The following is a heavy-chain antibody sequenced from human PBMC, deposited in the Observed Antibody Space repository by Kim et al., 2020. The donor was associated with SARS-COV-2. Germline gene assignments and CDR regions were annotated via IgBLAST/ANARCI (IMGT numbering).Heavy chain of an antibody. CDR1: GYSFTSYW. Sequence: GESLKISCKGSGYSFTSYWIGWVRQMPGKGLEWMGIIYPGDSDTRYSPSFQGQVTISADKSISTAYLQWSSLKASDTAMYYCARRNGDSRPQDYYYYGMDVWGQGTTVTVSS. CDR2: IYPGDSDT. J-gene: IGHJ6*02. CDR3: ARRNGDSRPQDYYYYGMDV. D-gene: IGHD4-17*01. V-gene: IGHV5-51*01.